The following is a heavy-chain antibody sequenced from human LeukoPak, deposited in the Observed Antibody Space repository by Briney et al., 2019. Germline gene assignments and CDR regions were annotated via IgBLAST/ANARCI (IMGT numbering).Heavy chain of an antibody. J-gene: IGHJ4*02. CDR3: ARDSSGWGYFDD. Sequence: PGGSLRLSCAASGFTFRAYSMNWVRQAPGKGPEWVSHISSSSSTIYYADSVRGRFTISRDNAKSSLYLQMNSLRGEDTAVYYCARDSSGWGYFDDWGRGTLVTVSS. V-gene: IGHV3-48*04. CDR1: GFTFRAYS. CDR2: ISSSSSTI. D-gene: IGHD6-19*01.